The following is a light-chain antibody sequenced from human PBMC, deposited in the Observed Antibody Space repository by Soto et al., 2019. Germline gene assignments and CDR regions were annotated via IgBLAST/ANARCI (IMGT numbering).Light chain of an antibody. J-gene: IGLJ3*02. CDR3: VLSYCGAWV. CDR2: STS. CDR1: TGAVTSGYY. V-gene: IGLV7-43*01. Sequence: QAVVTQEPSLTVSPGGTATLTCASSTGAVTSGYYPNWFQQKPGQAPRPLIYSTSNRHSWTPARFSGSLLGGKAALTLSNVQPEDEADYYCVLSYCGAWVFGGGTKVTVL.